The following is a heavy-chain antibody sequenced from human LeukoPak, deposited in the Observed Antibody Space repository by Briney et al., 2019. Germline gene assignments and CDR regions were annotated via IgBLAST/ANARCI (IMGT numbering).Heavy chain of an antibody. Sequence: ASVKVSCKASGYTFTSYDINWVRQATGQGLEWMGWINPNSGNTGYAQKFQGRVTMTRNTSISTAYMELSSLRSEDTAVYYCARGLGPKVAWYFDYWGQGTLVTVSS. CDR1: GYTFTSYD. CDR2: INPNSGNT. CDR3: ARGLGPKVAWYFDY. V-gene: IGHV1-8*02. J-gene: IGHJ4*02. D-gene: IGHD5-12*01.